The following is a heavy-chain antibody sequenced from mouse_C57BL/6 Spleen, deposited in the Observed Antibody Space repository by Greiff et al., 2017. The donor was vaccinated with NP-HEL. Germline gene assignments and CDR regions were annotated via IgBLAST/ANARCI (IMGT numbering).Heavy chain of an antibody. CDR2: IDPETGGT. CDR3: TRSDYYGSSSYWYFDV. Sequence: VKLQESGAELVRPGASVTLSCKASGYTFTDYEMHWVKQTPVHGLEWIGAIDPETGGTAYNQKFKGKAILTADKSSSTAYMELRSLTSEDSAVYYCTRSDYYGSSSYWYFDVWGTGTTVTVSS. D-gene: IGHD1-1*01. CDR1: GYTFTDYE. J-gene: IGHJ1*03. V-gene: IGHV1-15*01.